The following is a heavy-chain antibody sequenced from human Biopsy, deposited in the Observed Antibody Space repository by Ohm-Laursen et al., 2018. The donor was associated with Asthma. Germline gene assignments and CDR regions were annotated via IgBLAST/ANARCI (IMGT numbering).Heavy chain of an antibody. V-gene: IGHV1-18*04. CDR3: ARHPYNFGGFDY. D-gene: IGHD5-24*01. CDR1: GYPFTDYY. Sequence: ASVKVSCKASGYPFTDYYVHWVRQAPGQGLEWMGWISPFTGDTHFGQKFQGRVTMTTDTSTDTAYMELRSLRSDNTAVYYCARHPYNFGGFDYWGQRSLVLVSS. J-gene: IGHJ4*02. CDR2: ISPFTGDT.